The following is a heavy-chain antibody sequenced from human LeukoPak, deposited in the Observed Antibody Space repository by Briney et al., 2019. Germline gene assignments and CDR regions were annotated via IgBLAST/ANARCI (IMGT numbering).Heavy chain of an antibody. V-gene: IGHV3-21*01. D-gene: IGHD1-26*01. J-gene: IGHJ4*02. CDR1: GFTFSSYS. Sequence: PGGSLRLSCAASGFTFSSYSMNWVRQAPGKGLEWVSSISSSSSYIYYADSVKGRFTISRDNAKNSLYLQMNSLRAEDTAVYYCARDANSGNYSTFDYWGQGTLVTLSS. CDR2: ISSSSSYI. CDR3: ARDANSGNYSTFDY.